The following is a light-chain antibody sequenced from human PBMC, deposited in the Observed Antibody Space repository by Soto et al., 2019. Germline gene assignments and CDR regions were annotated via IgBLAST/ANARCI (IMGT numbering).Light chain of an antibody. CDR1: QSVRSNY. V-gene: IGKV3-20*01. CDR3: HQYGISPGT. Sequence: EIVLTQSPGTLSLSPGERATLSCRASQSVRSNYLAWYQQKPGRAPSLLIYGASTRATGIPDRFSGSGSGTDFTLTITRLEPEDFAVYYCHQYGISPGTFGQGTKLEIK. J-gene: IGKJ2*01. CDR2: GAS.